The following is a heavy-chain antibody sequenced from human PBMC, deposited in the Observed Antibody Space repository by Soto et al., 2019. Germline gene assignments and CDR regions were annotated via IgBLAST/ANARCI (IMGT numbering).Heavy chain of an antibody. V-gene: IGHV1-58*02. Sequence: QMQLVQSGPEVKKPGTSVKVSCKASGFTFTSSAMQWVRRARGHRLEWIGWIVVGSGNTNYAQKFQERVTITRDMSTSTAYMELSSLRSEDTAVYYCAADRGVVNPEVWYFDLWGRGTLVTVSS. CDR2: IVVGSGNT. CDR3: AADRGVVNPEVWYFDL. J-gene: IGHJ2*01. CDR1: GFTFTSSA. D-gene: IGHD2-15*01.